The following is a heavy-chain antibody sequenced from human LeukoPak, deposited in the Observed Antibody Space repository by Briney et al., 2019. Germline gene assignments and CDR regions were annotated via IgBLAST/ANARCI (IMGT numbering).Heavy chain of an antibody. V-gene: IGHV3-21*01. J-gene: IGHJ5*02. D-gene: IGHD3-3*01. CDR3: TRGGGDFWSGRNWFDP. Sequence: GGSLRLSCAASGFTFSDYSMNWVRQAPGKGLDWVSSVSSSSSHIYYADPVKGRFTISRDNAKNSLYLQMNSLRAEDTAVYYCTRGGGDFWSGRNWFDPWGQGTLVTVSS. CDR2: VSSSSSHI. CDR1: GFTFSDYS.